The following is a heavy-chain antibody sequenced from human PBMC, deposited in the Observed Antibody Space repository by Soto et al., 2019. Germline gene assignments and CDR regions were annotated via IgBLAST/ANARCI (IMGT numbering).Heavy chain of an antibody. V-gene: IGHV4-59*01. D-gene: IGHD2-2*01. CDR1: GGSISSYY. Sequence: SETLSLTCTVSGGSISSYYWSWIRQPPGKGLEWIGYIYYSGSTNYNPSLKSRVAISVDTSKNQFSLKLSSVTAADTAVYYCARFVRGVVPAAISWFDPWGQGTLVTVS. CDR2: IYYSGST. CDR3: ARFVRGVVPAAISWFDP. J-gene: IGHJ5*02.